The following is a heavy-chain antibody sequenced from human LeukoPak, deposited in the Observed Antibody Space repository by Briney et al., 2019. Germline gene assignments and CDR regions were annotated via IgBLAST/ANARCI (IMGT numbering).Heavy chain of an antibody. CDR3: ARAGQLPYGDLDY. CDR1: GGSFMTDNRY. Sequence: SETLSLTCSVSGGSFMTDNRYWSWIRQSPGKGLEWIGYVHYNGNTFYNPSLASRVTISGDTSRNQFSLKLSSVTAADTAVYYCARAGQLPYGDLDYWGQGTLVTVSS. J-gene: IGHJ4*02. CDR2: VHYNGNT. D-gene: IGHD4-17*01. V-gene: IGHV4-30-4*01.